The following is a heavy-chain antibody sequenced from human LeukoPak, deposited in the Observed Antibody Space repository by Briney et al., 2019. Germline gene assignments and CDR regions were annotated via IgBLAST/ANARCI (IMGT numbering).Heavy chain of an antibody. CDR3: ARDRYGYSGSPLSSDYYYYYGMDV. Sequence: KPGGSLRLSCAASGFTFSSYSMNWVRQAPGKGLGWVSSISSSSSYIYYADSVKGRFTISRDNAKNSLYLQMNSLRAEDTAVYYCARDRYGYSGSPLSSDYYYYYGMDVWGQGTTVTVS. J-gene: IGHJ6*02. CDR1: GFTFSSYS. V-gene: IGHV3-21*01. CDR2: ISSSSSYI. D-gene: IGHD1-26*01.